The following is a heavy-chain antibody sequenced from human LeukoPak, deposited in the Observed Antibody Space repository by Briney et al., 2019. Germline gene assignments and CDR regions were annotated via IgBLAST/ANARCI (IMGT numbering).Heavy chain of an antibody. V-gene: IGHV1-46*04. Sequence: GASVKVSCKASGYTFITYYMGWVRQAPGQGLEWMGIINPSGGSTNYAQKLQGRVTMTRDTSTSTVYMEMSRLRPQDTAVYYCARMDTDMGDDYFDFWGQGSLVTVSS. D-gene: IGHD5-18*01. CDR1: GYTFITYY. J-gene: IGHJ4*02. CDR2: INPSGGST. CDR3: ARMDTDMGDDYFDF.